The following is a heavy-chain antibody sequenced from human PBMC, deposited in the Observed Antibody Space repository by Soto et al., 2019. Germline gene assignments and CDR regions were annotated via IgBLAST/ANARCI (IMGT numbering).Heavy chain of an antibody. J-gene: IGHJ4*02. CDR2: INAGNGNR. CDR1: GGTFSSYT. Sequence: ASVKVSCKASGGTFSSYTISWVRQAHGQGLEWMGWINAGNGNRKYSQKFQGRVTITRDTSASTAYMELSSLRSEDTAVYYCARGPGGPDGPGDYWGQGTLVTVSS. CDR3: ARGPGGPDGPGDY. D-gene: IGHD2-15*01. V-gene: IGHV1-3*01.